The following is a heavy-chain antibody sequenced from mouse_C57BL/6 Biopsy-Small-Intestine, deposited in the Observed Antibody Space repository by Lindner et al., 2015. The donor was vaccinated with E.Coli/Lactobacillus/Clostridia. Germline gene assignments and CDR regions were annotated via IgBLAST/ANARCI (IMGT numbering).Heavy chain of an antibody. V-gene: IGHV1-7*01. CDR1: GYTFTDYW. J-gene: IGHJ2*01. Sequence: VQLQESGAELAKPGASVKLSCKASGYTFTDYWMHWVKQRPGQGLEWIGFIYPSNDYTKYNQNFKDKATLTADKSSGTAYMQLSSLTYEDSAVYYCARTVNFAYFDYWGQGTTLTVSS. CDR2: IYPSNDYT. CDR3: ARTVNFAYFDY. D-gene: IGHD1-1*01.